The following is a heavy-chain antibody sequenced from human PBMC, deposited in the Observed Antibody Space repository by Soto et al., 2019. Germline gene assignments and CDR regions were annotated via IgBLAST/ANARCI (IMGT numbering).Heavy chain of an antibody. CDR2: ISSGSST. V-gene: IGHV3-23*01. J-gene: IGHJ4*02. Sequence: EVQLLESGGGLVQPGGSLRLSCAASRFTFSNLAMAWVRQPPGKGLEWVSSISSGSSTYYADSVKGRFTISRDNSKNTLYLHMNTVRAGDTAVYYCAIVEAVDYWGQGTLVTVSS. CDR3: AIVEAVDY. CDR1: RFTFSNLA. D-gene: IGHD6-19*01.